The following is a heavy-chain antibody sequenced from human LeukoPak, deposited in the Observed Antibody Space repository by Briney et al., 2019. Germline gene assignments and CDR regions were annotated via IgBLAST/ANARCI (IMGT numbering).Heavy chain of an antibody. J-gene: IGHJ4*02. CDR3: ANGKYSSSWIY. V-gene: IGHV3-23*01. D-gene: IGHD6-13*01. CDR1: GFTFSSYA. Sequence: GGSLRLSCAASGFTFSSYAMSWVRQAPGKGLEWVSAINGSGGSTYYADSVKGRFTISRDNSKNTLYLQMNSLRAEDTAVYYCANGKYSSSWIYWGQGTLVTVSS. CDR2: INGSGGST.